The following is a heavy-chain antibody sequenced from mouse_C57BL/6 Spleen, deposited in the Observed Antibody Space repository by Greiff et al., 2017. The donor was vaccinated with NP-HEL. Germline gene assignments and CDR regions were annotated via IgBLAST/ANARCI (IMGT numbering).Heavy chain of an antibody. Sequence: EVMLVESGGGLVKPGGSLKLSCAASGFTFSSYTMSWVRQTPEKRLEWVATISGGGGNTYYPDSVKGRFTISRDNAKNTLYLQMSSLRSEDTAVYYCARITTVVDGDYWGQGTTLTVSS. V-gene: IGHV5-9*01. CDR1: GFTFSSYT. J-gene: IGHJ2*01. D-gene: IGHD1-1*01. CDR2: ISGGGGNT. CDR3: ARITTVVDGDY.